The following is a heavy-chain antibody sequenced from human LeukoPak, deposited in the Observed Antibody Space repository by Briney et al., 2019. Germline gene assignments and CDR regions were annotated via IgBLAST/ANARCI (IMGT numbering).Heavy chain of an antibody. D-gene: IGHD1-26*01. CDR2: ISSSSSTI. J-gene: IGHJ4*02. CDR3: ARLGVGAKDY. Sequence: GGSLRLSCAASGFTFSSYSMNWVRQAPGKGLERVSYISSSSSTIYYADSVKGRFPISRDNPKNSPYLQMNSLRAEDTAVYYCARLGVGAKDYWGQGTLVTVSS. CDR1: GFTFSSYS. V-gene: IGHV3-48*04.